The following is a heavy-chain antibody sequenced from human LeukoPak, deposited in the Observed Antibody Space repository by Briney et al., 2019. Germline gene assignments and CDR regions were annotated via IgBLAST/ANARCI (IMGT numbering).Heavy chain of an antibody. J-gene: IGHJ4*02. Sequence: PGGSLRLSCAASTFTFSSYSMHWVRQAPGKGLEWVAFIQYDGNKRYYADSVKGRFTISRDNSKNTLYLQMNSLRPEDTALYYCANTMYSSAWSPFDYWGRGTLVTVSS. CDR1: TFTFSSYS. D-gene: IGHD6-19*01. CDR2: IQYDGNKR. CDR3: ANTMYSSAWSPFDY. V-gene: IGHV3-30*02.